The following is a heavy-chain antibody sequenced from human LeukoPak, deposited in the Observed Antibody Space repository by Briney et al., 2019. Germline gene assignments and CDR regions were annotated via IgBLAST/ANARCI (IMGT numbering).Heavy chain of an antibody. Sequence: SVKVSFTASGGTFSSYAISWVRQAPGQGLEWMGGIIPIFGTANYAQKFQGRVTITADESTSTAYMELSSLRSEDTAVYYCASPNSSGYYHPFYFDYWGQGTLVTVSS. CDR3: ASPNSSGYYHPFYFDY. V-gene: IGHV1-69*13. J-gene: IGHJ4*02. D-gene: IGHD3-22*01. CDR1: GGTFSSYA. CDR2: IIPIFGTA.